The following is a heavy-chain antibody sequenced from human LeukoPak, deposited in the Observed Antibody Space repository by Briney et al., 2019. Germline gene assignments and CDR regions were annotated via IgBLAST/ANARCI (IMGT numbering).Heavy chain of an antibody. CDR2: ISNTGRAT. CDR3: AHQVPPNDEFFDH. V-gene: IGHV3-23*01. J-gene: IGHJ5*02. Sequence: PGGSLRLSCVASGFTFSSYSMHWFRQAPGEGLEWLSGISNTGRATDYADSIKGRFTISRDNSKNTVFLQMNSLRAEDTAEYFCAHQVPPNDEFFDHWGQGTLVTVSS. CDR1: GFTFSSYS.